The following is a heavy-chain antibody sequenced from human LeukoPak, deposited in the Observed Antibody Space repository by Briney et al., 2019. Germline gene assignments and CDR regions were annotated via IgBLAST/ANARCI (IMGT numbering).Heavy chain of an antibody. Sequence: SETLSLTCAVYGASFSGYYRSWIRQPPGKGLEWIGEINHSGSTNYNPSLKSRVTISVDTPKNQFSLKLSSVTAADTAVYYCARVPTLYYFDYWGQGTLVTVSS. CDR1: GASFSGYY. CDR2: INHSGST. CDR3: ARVPTLYYFDY. V-gene: IGHV4-34*01. J-gene: IGHJ4*02. D-gene: IGHD2/OR15-2a*01.